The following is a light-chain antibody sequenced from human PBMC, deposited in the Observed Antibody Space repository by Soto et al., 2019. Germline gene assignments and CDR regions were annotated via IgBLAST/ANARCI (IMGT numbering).Light chain of an antibody. CDR1: QDIGSY. J-gene: IGKJ3*01. CDR3: QQRS. Sequence: DLQMTQSPSSLSASVGDRVTITCQASQDIGSYLNWYQQKPGKAPKLLIYDASNLEAGVPSRFSGSGSGTDFTFTISSLQPEDIATYYCQQRSFGPGTKVDI. CDR2: DAS. V-gene: IGKV1-33*01.